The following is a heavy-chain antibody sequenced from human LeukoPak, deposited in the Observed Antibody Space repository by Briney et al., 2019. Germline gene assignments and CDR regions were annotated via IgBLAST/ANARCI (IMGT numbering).Heavy chain of an antibody. V-gene: IGHV6-1*01. CDR3: ARDPGWEILHAFDI. CDR1: GDSVSSNSAS. D-gene: IGHD1-26*01. J-gene: IGHJ3*02. Sequence: SQTLSLTCAISGDSVSSNSASWNWIRQSPSRGLEWLGRTYYRSKWYNEYAGSARGRITINADTSKNQFSLQLYSVTPDDTAVYYCARDPGWEILHAFDIWGQGTMVTVSS. CDR2: TYYRSKWYN.